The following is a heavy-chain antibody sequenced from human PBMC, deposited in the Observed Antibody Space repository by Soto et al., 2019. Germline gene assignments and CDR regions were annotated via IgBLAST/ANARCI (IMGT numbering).Heavy chain of an antibody. CDR2: IYYSGST. V-gene: IGHV4-31*03. CDR1: GGSISSGGYY. J-gene: IGHJ5*02. CDR3: ARATYGSGSYPLFDP. D-gene: IGHD3-10*01. Sequence: QVQLQESGPGLVKPSQTLSLTCTVSGGSISSGGYYWSWIRQHPGKGLEWIGYIYYSGSTYYNPSLKRRVTRSVDTSKNQSALKLSSVTAADTAVYYCARATYGSGSYPLFDPWGQGTLVTVSS.